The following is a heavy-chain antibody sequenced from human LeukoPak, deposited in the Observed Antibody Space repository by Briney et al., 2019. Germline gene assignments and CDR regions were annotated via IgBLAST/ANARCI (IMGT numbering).Heavy chain of an antibody. V-gene: IGHV5-51*01. Sequence: GGSLQISCKGSGYNFTSYWIGWVRQVPGKGLEWMGIIYPGDSDTRYSPSFQGQVTISADKSISTAYLQWSSLKASDTAMYYCASLLGSSGYDGRGSKPTSRRQPYYFDYWGQGTLVTVSS. D-gene: IGHD5-12*01. J-gene: IGHJ4*02. CDR1: GYNFTSYW. CDR2: IYPGDSDT. CDR3: ASLLGSSGYDGRGSKPTSRRQPYYFDY.